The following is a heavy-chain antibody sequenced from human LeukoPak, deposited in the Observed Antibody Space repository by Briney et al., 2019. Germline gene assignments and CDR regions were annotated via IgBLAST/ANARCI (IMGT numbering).Heavy chain of an antibody. CDR3: ARRRDLYSGSYYPFDY. D-gene: IGHD1-26*01. J-gene: IGHJ4*02. Sequence: GESLKISCKGSGYSFNSYWIGWVRQMPGNGLKWMGIIYPGDSDARYSPSFQGQVTISADKSISTAYLKWSSLKASDTAMYYCARRRDLYSGSYYPFDYWGQGTLVTVSS. CDR2: IYPGDSDA. V-gene: IGHV5-51*01. CDR1: GYSFNSYW.